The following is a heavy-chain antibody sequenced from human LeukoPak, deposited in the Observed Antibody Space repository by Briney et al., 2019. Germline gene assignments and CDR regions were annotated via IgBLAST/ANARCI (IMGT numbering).Heavy chain of an antibody. D-gene: IGHD3-16*01. CDR1: GYSFTSYW. J-gene: IGHJ3*02. Sequence: GESLKISCKGSGYSFTSYWIGWGRQMPGKGLEWMGIIYPGDSDTRYSPSSQGQVTISADKSISTAYLQWSSLKASDTAMYYCARHPVNVLDAFDIWGQGTMVTVSS. CDR3: ARHPVNVLDAFDI. CDR2: IYPGDSDT. V-gene: IGHV5-51*01.